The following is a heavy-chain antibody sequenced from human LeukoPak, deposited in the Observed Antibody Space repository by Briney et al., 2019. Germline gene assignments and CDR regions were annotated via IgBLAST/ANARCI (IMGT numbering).Heavy chain of an antibody. Sequence: SETLSLTCTVSGGSISSYYWSWIRQPPGKGLKWIGYIYYSGSTNYNPSLKSRVTISVDTSKNQFSLKLSSVTAADTAVYYCARGPRGSHPHTVHYYYGMDVWGQGTTVTVSS. J-gene: IGHJ6*02. V-gene: IGHV4-59*01. D-gene: IGHD3-16*01. CDR3: ARGPRGSHPHTVHYYYGMDV. CDR1: GGSISSYY. CDR2: IYYSGST.